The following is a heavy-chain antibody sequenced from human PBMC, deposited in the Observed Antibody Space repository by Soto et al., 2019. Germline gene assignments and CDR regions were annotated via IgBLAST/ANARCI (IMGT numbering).Heavy chain of an antibody. V-gene: IGHV1-18*04. Sequence: ASVKVSCKASGYTFTNYGLTWVRQAPGQGLEWMGWISAHTGDTKYAQKFQGRVTMTTDTSTSTAYMDLRSLTSDDTAVYYRASRGGVYSGNYLSVFDLWGQGTMVTVSS. D-gene: IGHD1-26*01. J-gene: IGHJ3*01. CDR2: ISAHTGDT. CDR1: GYTFTNYG. CDR3: ASRGGVYSGNYLSVFDL.